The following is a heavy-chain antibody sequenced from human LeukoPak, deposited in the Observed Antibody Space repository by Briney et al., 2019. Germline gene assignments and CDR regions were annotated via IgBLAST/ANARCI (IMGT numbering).Heavy chain of an antibody. V-gene: IGHV1-2*02. Sequence: GASVKVSCKTSGYRFNDHYMHWVGQAPGQGLEWVGGNNPNRGGTSSAQKFQGRVTMTRDTSITTVYMEVNWLTSDDTAIYYCARADRLHGGPYLIGPWGQGTLVTVSS. CDR3: ARADRLHGGPYLIGP. CDR2: NNPNRGGT. J-gene: IGHJ5*02. CDR1: GYRFNDHY. D-gene: IGHD2-21*01.